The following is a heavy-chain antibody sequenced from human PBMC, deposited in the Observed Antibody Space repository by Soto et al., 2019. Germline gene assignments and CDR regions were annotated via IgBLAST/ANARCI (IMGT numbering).Heavy chain of an antibody. CDR1: GFTFSSYG. Sequence: QVQLVESGGGVVQPGRSLRLSCAASGFTFSSYGMHWVRQAPGKGLEWVAVISYDGSNKYYADSVKGRFTISRDNSKNTLYLQMNSLRAEDTAVYYCAKQRTVTAWYFDYWGQGTLVTVSS. J-gene: IGHJ4*02. CDR3: AKQRTVTAWYFDY. V-gene: IGHV3-30*18. D-gene: IGHD4-17*01. CDR2: ISYDGSNK.